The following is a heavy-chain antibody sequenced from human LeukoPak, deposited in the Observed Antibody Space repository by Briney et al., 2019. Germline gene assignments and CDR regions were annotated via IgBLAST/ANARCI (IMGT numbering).Heavy chain of an antibody. CDR2: ISWNSGSI. J-gene: IGHJ4*02. V-gene: IGHV3-9*01. CDR3: ARVSQLGWGDY. Sequence: GRSLRLSCAASGFTFDDYAMHWVRQAPGKGLEWVSGISWNSGSIGYADSVKGRFTISRDNAKNSLYLQMNSLRAEDTALYYCARVSQLGWGDYWGQGTLVTVSS. D-gene: IGHD7-27*01. CDR1: GFTFDDYA.